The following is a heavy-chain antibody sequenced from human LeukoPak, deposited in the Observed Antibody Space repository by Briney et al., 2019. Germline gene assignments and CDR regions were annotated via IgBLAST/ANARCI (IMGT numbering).Heavy chain of an antibody. V-gene: IGHV3-23*01. D-gene: IGHD6-13*01. CDR1: GFTFSSYA. CDR2: ISGSGGST. J-gene: IGHJ6*02. Sequence: GGSLRPSCAASGFTFSSYAMSWVRQAPGKGLEWVSAISGSGGSTYYADSVKGRFTISRDNSKNTLYLQMNSLRAEDTAVYYCAKGVLAAAGTNYYYGMDVWGQGTTVTVSS. CDR3: AKGVLAAAGTNYYYGMDV.